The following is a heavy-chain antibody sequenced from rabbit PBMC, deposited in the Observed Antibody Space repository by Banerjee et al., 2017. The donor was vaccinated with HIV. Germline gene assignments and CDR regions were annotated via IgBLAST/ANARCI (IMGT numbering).Heavy chain of an antibody. J-gene: IGHJ4*01. CDR3: ARDLAGIIGWNFGL. CDR2: INTGSGST. V-gene: IGHV1S40*01. CDR1: GFSFSSYW. D-gene: IGHD4-1*01. Sequence: QSLEESGGDLVKPGASLTLTCTASGFSFSSYWICWVRQAPGKGLEWIGCINTGSGSTYYASWAKGRFTISKTSSTTVTLQMTSLTAADTATYFCARDLAGIIGWNFGLWGPGTLVTVS.